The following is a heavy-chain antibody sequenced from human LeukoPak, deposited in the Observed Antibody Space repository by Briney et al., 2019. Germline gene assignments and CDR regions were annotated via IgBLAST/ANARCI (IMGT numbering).Heavy chain of an antibody. V-gene: IGHV3-30*04. CDR1: GFTFSSYA. J-gene: IGHJ4*02. CDR3: AKGVHWNRISQIDY. Sequence: GGSLRLSCAASGFTFSSYAMHWVRQAPGKGLEWVAVISYDGSNKYYADSVKGRFTISRDNSKNTLYLQMNSLRAEDTALYYCAKGVHWNRISQIDYWGQGTLVTVSS. CDR2: ISYDGSNK. D-gene: IGHD1-1*01.